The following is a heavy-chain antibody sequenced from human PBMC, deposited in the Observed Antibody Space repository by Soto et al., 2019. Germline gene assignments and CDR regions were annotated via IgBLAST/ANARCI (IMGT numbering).Heavy chain of an antibody. V-gene: IGHV4-39*07. CDR3: ARVVRVVWFANERAYYSDY. D-gene: IGHD3-10*01. CDR2: VYYGGST. CDR1: GGSISSSSYY. Sequence: SETLSLTCTVSGGSISSSSYYWGWIRQPPGKGLEWIGNVYYGGSTYYNPSLKSRVTISVETSKSQFSLKLSSVTAADTAVYYCARVVRVVWFANERAYYSDYWGQGTLVTVSS. J-gene: IGHJ4*02.